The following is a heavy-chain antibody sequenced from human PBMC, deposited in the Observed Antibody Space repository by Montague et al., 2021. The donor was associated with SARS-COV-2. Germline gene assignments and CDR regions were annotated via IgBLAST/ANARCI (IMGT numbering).Heavy chain of an antibody. Sequence: PALVKPTQTLTLTCTFSGFSLNTSGMCVSWIRQPPGKALEWLALIDWDEDQYYSTSLKTRLTISKDTSKNQVVLTMTNMDPIDTATYYCARSYGTYRDSYFDXWGQGTLVTVSS. D-gene: IGHD4-17*01. CDR3: ARSYGTYRDSYFDX. CDR2: IDWDEDQ. J-gene: IGHJ4*02. V-gene: IGHV2-70*01. CDR1: GFSLNTSGMC.